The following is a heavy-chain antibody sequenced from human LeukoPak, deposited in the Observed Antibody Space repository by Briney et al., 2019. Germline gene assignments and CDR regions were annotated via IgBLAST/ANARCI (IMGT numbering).Heavy chain of an antibody. CDR2: IYYSGST. J-gene: IGHJ4*02. V-gene: IGHV4-59*01. CDR1: GGSISSYY. D-gene: IGHD5-18*01. CDR3: ARIGTAMVPYYFDY. Sequence: PSETLSLTCTVSGGSISSYYWSWIRQPPGKGLEWIGYIYYSGSTNYNPSLKSRVTISVDTSKNQFSLKLSSVTAADTAVYYCARIGTAMVPYYFDYWGQGTLVTVSS.